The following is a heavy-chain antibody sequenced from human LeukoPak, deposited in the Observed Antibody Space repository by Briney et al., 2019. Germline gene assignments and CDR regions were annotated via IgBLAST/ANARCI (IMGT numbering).Heavy chain of an antibody. J-gene: IGHJ4*02. V-gene: IGHV1-69*13. Sequence: SVKVSCKASGGTFSSYAISWVRQAPGQGLEWMGGIIPIFGTANYAQKFQGRVTITADESTSTAYMELSSLRSEDTAVYYCARGGAAQDTPGFDYWGQGTLVTVSS. D-gene: IGHD1-26*01. CDR2: IIPIFGTA. CDR1: GGTFSSYA. CDR3: ARGGAAQDTPGFDY.